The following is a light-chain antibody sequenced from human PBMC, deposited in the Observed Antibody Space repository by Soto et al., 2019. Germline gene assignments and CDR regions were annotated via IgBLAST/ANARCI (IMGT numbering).Light chain of an antibody. Sequence: QSALTQPASVSGSPGQSVTISCTGARSDVGSYDGVSWYQQPPGTAPKLMIFDVINRPSAVPNRFYGSKSGKTASLTISGLQAEDEADYYCSSYKSNSTPVLFGGGTKVTVL. V-gene: IGLV2-18*02. J-gene: IGLJ2*01. CDR1: RSDVGSYDG. CDR2: DVI. CDR3: SSYKSNSTPVL.